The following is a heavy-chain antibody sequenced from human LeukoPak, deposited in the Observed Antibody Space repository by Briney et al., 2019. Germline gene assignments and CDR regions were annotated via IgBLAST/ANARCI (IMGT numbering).Heavy chain of an antibody. D-gene: IGHD3-22*01. V-gene: IGHV3-11*04. Sequence: NPGGSLRLSCAASGFTFSDYYMSWIRQAPGKGLEWVSYISSSGSTIYYADSVKGRFTISRDNAKNSLYLQMNSLRAEDTAVYYCTTDGHYYDSSGYFDYWGQGTLVTVSS. CDR3: TTDGHYYDSSGYFDY. CDR1: GFTFSDYY. CDR2: ISSSGSTI. J-gene: IGHJ4*02.